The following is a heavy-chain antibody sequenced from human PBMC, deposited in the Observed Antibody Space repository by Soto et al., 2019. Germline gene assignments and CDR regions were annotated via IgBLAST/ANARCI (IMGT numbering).Heavy chain of an antibody. CDR3: ARTAAAGKYYYGMDV. D-gene: IGHD6-13*01. J-gene: IGHJ6*02. CDR1: GYSFTSYW. Sequence: PGESLKISGKGSGYSFTSYWIGWVRQMPGKDLEWMGIIYPGDSDTRYSPSFQGQVTISADKSISTAYLQWSSMKASDTAMYYCARTAAAGKYYYGMDVWGQGTTVTSP. V-gene: IGHV5-51*01. CDR2: IYPGDSDT.